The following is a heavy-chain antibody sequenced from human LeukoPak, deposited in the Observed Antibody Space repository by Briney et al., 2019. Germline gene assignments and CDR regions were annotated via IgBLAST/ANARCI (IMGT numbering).Heavy chain of an antibody. D-gene: IGHD6-13*01. J-gene: IGHJ4*02. V-gene: IGHV3-53*01. CDR3: ARYGSSWDLDY. CDR1: GFTFSSYV. Sequence: GGSLRLSCAASGFTFSSYVMSWVRQAPGKGLEWVSVIYSAGSTYYADSVKGRFTVSRDNSKNTLYLQMNSLRAEDTAVYYCARYGSSWDLDYWGQGTLVTVSS. CDR2: IYSAGST.